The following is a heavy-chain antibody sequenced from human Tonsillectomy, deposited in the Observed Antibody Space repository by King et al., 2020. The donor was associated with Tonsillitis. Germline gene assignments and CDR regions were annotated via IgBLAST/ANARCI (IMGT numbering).Heavy chain of an antibody. D-gene: IGHD3-22*01. J-gene: IGHJ4*02. CDR3: ARERDYYDSSGYYYGGLYFDY. V-gene: IGHV3-30-3*01. Sequence: VQLVESGGGVVQPGRSLRLSCAASGFTFSSYAMHWVRQAPGKGLEWVAVISYDGSNKYYADSVKGRFTISRDNSKNTLYLQMNSLRAEDTAVYYCARERDYYDSSGYYYGGLYFDYWGQGTLVTFSS. CDR1: GFTFSSYA. CDR2: ISYDGSNK.